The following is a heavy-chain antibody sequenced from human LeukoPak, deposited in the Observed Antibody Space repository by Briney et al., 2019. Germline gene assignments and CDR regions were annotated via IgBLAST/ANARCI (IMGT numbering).Heavy chain of an antibody. CDR3: AKTRSGYSGYDPLDY. Sequence: GGSLRLSCAASGFTFSSYAMHWVRQAPGKGLEYVSAISSNGGSTYYANSVKGRFTISRDNSKNTLYLQMGSLRAEDMAVYYCAKTRSGYSGYDPLDYWGQGTLVTVSS. D-gene: IGHD5-12*01. V-gene: IGHV3-64*01. CDR1: GFTFSSYA. CDR2: ISSNGGST. J-gene: IGHJ4*02.